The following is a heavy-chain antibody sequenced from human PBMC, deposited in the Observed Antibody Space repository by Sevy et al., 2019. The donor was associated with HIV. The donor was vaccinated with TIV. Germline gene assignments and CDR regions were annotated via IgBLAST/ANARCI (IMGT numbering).Heavy chain of an antibody. CDR1: GFTFSSYA. CDR3: TKDYYDSSGLSWYFDL. Sequence: GGSLRLSCAASGFTFSSYAMSWVRQAPGKGLEWVSTISGSGGSTYYADSVKGRFTISRDSSKNTLYLQMNSLRGEDTAVYYCTKDYYDSSGLSWYFDLWGRGTLVTVSS. D-gene: IGHD3-22*01. CDR2: ISGSGGST. J-gene: IGHJ2*01. V-gene: IGHV3-23*01.